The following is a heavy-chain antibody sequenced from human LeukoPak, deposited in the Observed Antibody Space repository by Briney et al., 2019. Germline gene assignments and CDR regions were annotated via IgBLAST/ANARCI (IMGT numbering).Heavy chain of an antibody. CDR1: GGTFSSYA. CDR3: ARGAIAARGFYYYYMDV. D-gene: IGHD6-6*01. J-gene: IGHJ6*03. Sequence: SVKVSCKASGGTFSSYAISWVRQAPGQGLEWMGGIIPIFGTANYAQKFQGRVTITTDESTSTAYMELSSLRSEDTAVYYCARGAIAARGFYYYYMDVWGKGTTVTVSS. V-gene: IGHV1-69*05. CDR2: IIPIFGTA.